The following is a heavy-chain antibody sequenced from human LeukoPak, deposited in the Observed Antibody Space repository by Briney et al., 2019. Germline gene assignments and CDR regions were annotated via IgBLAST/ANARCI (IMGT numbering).Heavy chain of an antibody. CDR2: IYTSGST. Sequence: SETLSLTCTVSGGSISSGSYYWSWIRQPAGKGLEWIGRIYTSGSTNYNPSLKSGVTISVDTSKNQFSLKLSSVTAADTAVYYCARATYYDFWSGSEHWFDPWGQGTLVTVSS. CDR1: GGSISSGSYY. J-gene: IGHJ5*02. D-gene: IGHD3-3*01. CDR3: ARATYYDFWSGSEHWFDP. V-gene: IGHV4-61*02.